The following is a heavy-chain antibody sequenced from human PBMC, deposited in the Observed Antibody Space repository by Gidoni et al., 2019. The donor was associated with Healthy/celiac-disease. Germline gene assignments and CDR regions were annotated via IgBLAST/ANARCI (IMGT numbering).Heavy chain of an antibody. V-gene: IGHV3-30-3*01. CDR1: GFTFSSYA. D-gene: IGHD2-2*01. CDR2: ISYDGSNK. Sequence: QVQLVESGGGVVQPGRSLRLSCAASGFTFSSYAMHWVRQAPGKGLEWVAVISYDGSNKYYADSVKGRFTISRDNSKNTLYLQMNSLRAEDTAVYYCARDKRVVRIVVPAATYYYYGMDVWGQGTTVTVSS. J-gene: IGHJ6*02. CDR3: ARDKRVVRIVVPAATYYYYGMDV.